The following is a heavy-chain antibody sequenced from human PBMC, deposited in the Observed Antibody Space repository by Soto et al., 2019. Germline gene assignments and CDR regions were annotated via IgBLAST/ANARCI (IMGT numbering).Heavy chain of an antibody. CDR3: ARIRTVTTNYYYYYMDV. Sequence: GASVKVSCKASGYTFTSYGISWVRQAPGQGLEWMGWISAYNGNTNYAQKLQGRVTMTTDTSTSTAYMELRSLRSDDTAVYYCARIRTVTTNYYYYYMDVWGKGTTVTVS. D-gene: IGHD4-17*01. CDR1: GYTFTSYG. CDR2: ISAYNGNT. J-gene: IGHJ6*03. V-gene: IGHV1-18*01.